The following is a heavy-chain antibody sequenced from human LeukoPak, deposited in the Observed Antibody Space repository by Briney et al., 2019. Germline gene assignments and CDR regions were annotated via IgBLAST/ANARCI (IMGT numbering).Heavy chain of an antibody. D-gene: IGHD3-10*01. CDR1: GGTFSSYA. V-gene: IGHV1-69*13. Sequence: GASVKVSCKASGGTFSSYAISWVRQAPGQGLEWMGGIIPIFGTANYAQKFQGRVTITADESTSTAYMELSSLRSEDTAVYYCASPADYGSGSYYTYWGQGTLVTASS. CDR2: IIPIFGTA. CDR3: ASPADYGSGSYYTY. J-gene: IGHJ4*02.